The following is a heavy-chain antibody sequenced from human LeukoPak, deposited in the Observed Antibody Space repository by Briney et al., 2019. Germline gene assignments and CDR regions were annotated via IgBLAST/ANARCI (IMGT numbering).Heavy chain of an antibody. V-gene: IGHV3-30*02. CDR2: IRYDGRNK. CDR3: ARDGIIAQKGRSPNNYYYMDV. CDR1: GFTFSSYG. J-gene: IGHJ6*03. Sequence: GGSLRLSCAASGFTFSSYGMHWVRQAPGKGLDWVAFIRYDGRNKYYADSVKGRFTISRDNSKNTLYLQMNSLRAEDTAVYYCARDGIIAQKGRSPNNYYYMDVWGKGTTVTVSS. D-gene: IGHD1-26*01.